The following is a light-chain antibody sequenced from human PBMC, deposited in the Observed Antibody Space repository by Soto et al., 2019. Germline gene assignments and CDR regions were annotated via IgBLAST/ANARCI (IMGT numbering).Light chain of an antibody. J-gene: IGLJ2*01. Sequence: SSELTQPLAVSVALGQTANITCGGNNIGSKNVHWYQQKPGHAPVLVVYRDKNRPSGIPERFSASNSGNAATLTISRAQDGDEAAYYCQVWDSSSAVVFGGGTKLTVL. CDR1: NIGSKN. CDR3: QVWDSSSAVV. V-gene: IGLV3-9*01. CDR2: RDK.